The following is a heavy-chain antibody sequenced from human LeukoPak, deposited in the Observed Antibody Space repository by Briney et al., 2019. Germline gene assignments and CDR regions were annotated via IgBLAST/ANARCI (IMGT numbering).Heavy chain of an antibody. CDR2: ICNSGST. Sequence: SETLSLTCTGSGGAISGGAYCWSWIRRDPGKGLEWIGFICNSGSTDYNPSLKTRATISVDMSNSQFSLKLRSVTAADTAVYYCARDEAGARFGAYYMDVWGKGTTVTVSS. CDR3: ARDEAGARFGAYYMDV. J-gene: IGHJ6*03. D-gene: IGHD3-10*01. CDR1: GGAISGGAYC. V-gene: IGHV4-31*03.